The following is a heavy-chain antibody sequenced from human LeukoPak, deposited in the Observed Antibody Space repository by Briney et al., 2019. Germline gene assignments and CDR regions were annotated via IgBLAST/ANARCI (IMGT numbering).Heavy chain of an antibody. CDR2: INYSGGT. Sequence: SETLSLTCTVSGASISNNAYHWGWIRQPPGKGLEWLGSINYSGGTHYNPSLKSRVTISVDTSKNQFSLKLSSVTAADTAVYYCARGPWGAFDIWGQGTMVTVSS. CDR3: ARGPWGAFDI. J-gene: IGHJ3*02. CDR1: GASISNNAYH. V-gene: IGHV4-39*07. D-gene: IGHD7-27*01.